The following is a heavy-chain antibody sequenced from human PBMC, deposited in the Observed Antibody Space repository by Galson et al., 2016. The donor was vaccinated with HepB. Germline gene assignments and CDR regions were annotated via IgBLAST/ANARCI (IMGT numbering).Heavy chain of an antibody. CDR3: AKEPQKYSSGWYYYN. V-gene: IGHV3-30*18. CDR2: VSFNGKVQ. CDR1: GFTFGDYG. Sequence: SLRLSCAASGFTFGDYGMHWVRQAPGKGPEWVGVVSFNGKVQYYADSVKGRFTIFRDNSKNTLYLQMDSLRVEDTALYYCAKEPQKYSSGWYYYNWGQGALVTVSS. D-gene: IGHD6-19*01. J-gene: IGHJ4*02.